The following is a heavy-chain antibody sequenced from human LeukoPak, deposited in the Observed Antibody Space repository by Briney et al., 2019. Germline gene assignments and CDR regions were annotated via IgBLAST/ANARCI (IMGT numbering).Heavy chain of an antibody. D-gene: IGHD2-2*01. CDR1: GYTFSNFG. V-gene: IGHV1-18*01. CDR2: ISGNNDNP. Sequence: ASVTVSCKTSGYTFSNFGISWVRQAPGQGLEWMGWISGNNDNPNYGQKFQGRFTVTTDSSTSTAYMELRNLRSDDTAVYYCARDGTSTDDYWGQGTLVTVSS. J-gene: IGHJ4*02. CDR3: ARDGTSTDDY.